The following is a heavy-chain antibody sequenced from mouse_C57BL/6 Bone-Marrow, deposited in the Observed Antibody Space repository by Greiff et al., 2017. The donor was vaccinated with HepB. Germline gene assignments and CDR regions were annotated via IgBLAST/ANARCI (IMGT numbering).Heavy chain of an antibody. CDR3: AREGYYYGSSSWFAY. V-gene: IGHV1-52*01. CDR1: GYTFTSYW. CDR2: IDPSDSET. Sequence: VKLQQPGAELVRPGSSVKLSCKASGYTFTSYWMHWVKQRPIQGLEWIGNIDPSDSETHYNQKFKDKATLTVDKSSSTAYMQLSSLTSEDSAVYYCAREGYYYGSSSWFAYWGQGTLVTVSA. D-gene: IGHD1-1*01. J-gene: IGHJ3*01.